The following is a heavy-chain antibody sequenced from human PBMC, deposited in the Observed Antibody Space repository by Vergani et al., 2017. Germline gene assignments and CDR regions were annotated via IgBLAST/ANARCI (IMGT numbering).Heavy chain of an antibody. V-gene: IGHV4-34*01. CDR1: GGSFSVYY. Sequence: QLQQWGAGLLKPSETLSLTCGVHGGSFSVYYWSWIRQSPGKGLEWIGAINDIGTTNYNPSLRSRVTISVDTSKTQFSLRLNSVTAADTAVYFCARFRGPDIVGTAFDHWAQGTLVTVSS. D-gene: IGHD5-12*01. CDR3: ARFRGPDIVGTAFDH. J-gene: IGHJ4*02. CDR2: INDIGTT.